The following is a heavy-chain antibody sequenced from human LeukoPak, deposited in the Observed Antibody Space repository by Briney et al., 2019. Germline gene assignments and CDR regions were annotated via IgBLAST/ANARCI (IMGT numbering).Heavy chain of an antibody. V-gene: IGHV4-59*11. J-gene: IGHJ4*02. Sequence: PSEILSLTCAVYGGSFSGHYWTWIRQPPGKGLEWIGYIYYSGSTNYNPSLKSRVTISVDTSKNQFSLKLSSVTAADTAVYYCARGGDDYGDFDYWGQGTLVTVSS. D-gene: IGHD4-17*01. CDR2: IYYSGST. CDR3: ARGGDDYGDFDY. CDR1: GGSFSGHY.